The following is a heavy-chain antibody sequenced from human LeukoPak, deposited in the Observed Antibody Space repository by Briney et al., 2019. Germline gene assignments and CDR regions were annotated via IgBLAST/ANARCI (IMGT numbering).Heavy chain of an antibody. CDR2: IFYSGTT. CDR1: GASISNYY. J-gene: IGHJ2*01. V-gene: IGHV4-59*08. D-gene: IGHD4-23*01. CDR3: ARFTTVVPAFWYFDL. Sequence: SETLSLTCTVSGASISNYYWSWIRQPPGKGLEWIGYIFYSGTTNYNPSLQSRVTVSLDTSKNQFSLQLRSVTAADTAVYYCARFTTVVPAFWYFDLWGRGTLVTVSS.